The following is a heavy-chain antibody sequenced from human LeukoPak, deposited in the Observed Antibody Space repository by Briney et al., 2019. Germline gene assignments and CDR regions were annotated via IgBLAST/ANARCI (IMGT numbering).Heavy chain of an antibody. Sequence: GGSLRLSCAASGFTFRNYAMNWVRQAPATGLEWVSTISDKDGATYYADSVRGRFTISRDNATSTLFLLMNSLRAEDTAVYYCAKGSSFRGPFYYFDSWGQGTLVTVSS. D-gene: IGHD3-16*01. J-gene: IGHJ4*02. CDR2: ISDKDGAT. V-gene: IGHV3-23*01. CDR1: GFTFRNYA. CDR3: AKGSSFRGPFYYFDS.